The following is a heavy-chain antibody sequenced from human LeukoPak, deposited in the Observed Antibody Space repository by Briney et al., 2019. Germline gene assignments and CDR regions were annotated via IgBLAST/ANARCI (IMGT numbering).Heavy chain of an antibody. CDR3: ARDTRYDFWSGYYFDY. J-gene: IGHJ4*02. CDR2: ISSSGSTI. CDR1: GFTFSSYE. V-gene: IGHV3-48*03. Sequence: GGSLRLSCAASGFTFSSYEMNWVRQAPGKGLEWVSYISSSGSTIYYAVSVKGRFTISRDNAKNSLYLQMNSLRAEDTAVYYCARDTRYDFWSGYYFDYWGQGTLVTVSS. D-gene: IGHD3-3*01.